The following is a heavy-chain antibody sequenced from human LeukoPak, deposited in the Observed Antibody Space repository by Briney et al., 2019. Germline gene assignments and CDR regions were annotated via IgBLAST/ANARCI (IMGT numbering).Heavy chain of an antibody. D-gene: IGHD3-3*01. CDR2: IYYSGST. CDR1: GGSISSHY. CDR3: ARSGAYDFWSGYALDV. J-gene: IGHJ6*04. V-gene: IGHV4-59*11. Sequence: SETLSLTCTVSGGSISSHYWSWIRQPPGKGLEWIGYIYYSGSTNYNPSLKSRATISVDTSKNQFSLKLSSVTAADTAVYYCARSGAYDFWSGYALDVWGKGTTVTVSS.